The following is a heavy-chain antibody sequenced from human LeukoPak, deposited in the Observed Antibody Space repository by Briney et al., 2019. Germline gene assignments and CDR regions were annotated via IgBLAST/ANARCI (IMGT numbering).Heavy chain of an antibody. V-gene: IGHV3-7*03. D-gene: IGHD2-15*01. CDR3: AKGVGYCSGGSCQQFDY. CDR1: GFTFSNYW. J-gene: IGHJ4*02. Sequence: GGSLRLSCAASGFTFSNYWMSWVRQAPGKGLEWVANIKQDRSEKYYVDSVKGRFTISRDNAKNSLYLQMNSLRAEDTAVYYCAKGVGYCSGGSCQQFDYWGQGTLVTVSS. CDR2: IKQDRSEK.